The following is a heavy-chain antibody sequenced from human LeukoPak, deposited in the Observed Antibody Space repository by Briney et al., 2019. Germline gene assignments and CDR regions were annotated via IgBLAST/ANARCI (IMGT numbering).Heavy chain of an antibody. CDR2: ISGSGGST. D-gene: IGHD5-12*01. CDR1: GFTFSSYA. Sequence: GGSLRLSCAASGFTFSSYAMSWVRQAPGKGLEWVSAISGSGGSTYYADSVKGRFSISRDNSKNTLYLQMNSLRAEDTAVYYCAKSFRRDSGQTDYWGQGTLVTVSS. CDR3: AKSFRRDSGQTDY. V-gene: IGHV3-23*01. J-gene: IGHJ4*02.